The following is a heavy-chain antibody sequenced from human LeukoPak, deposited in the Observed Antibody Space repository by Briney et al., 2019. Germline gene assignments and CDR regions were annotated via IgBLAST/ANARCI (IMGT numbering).Heavy chain of an antibody. CDR2: INAGNGNT. V-gene: IGHV1/OR15-3*01. Sequence: ASVKVSCKASGYTFTDYFMNWMRQAPGQRLEWMGWINAGNGNTKYSQKLQGRVTITRDTSSSTAYMQLSSLRSEDTAVYYCARGRYSSGWYGGYWGQGTLVTVSS. CDR3: ARGRYSSGWYGGY. J-gene: IGHJ4*02. CDR1: GYTFTDYF. D-gene: IGHD6-19*01.